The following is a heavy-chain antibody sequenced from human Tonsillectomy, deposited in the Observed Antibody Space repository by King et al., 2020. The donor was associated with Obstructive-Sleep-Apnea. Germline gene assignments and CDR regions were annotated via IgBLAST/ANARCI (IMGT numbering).Heavy chain of an antibody. D-gene: IGHD2-2*01. J-gene: IGHJ4*02. V-gene: IGHV3-30*02. CDR1: GFTFSSYG. CDR3: AKDLGYRFDY. Sequence: VQLVESGGGVVQPGGSLRLSCAASGFTFSSYGMHWVRQAPGKGLEWVAFIRDDGSNQNYADSVKGRFTISRDDSKNTLYLQMSSLRAEDTAVYYCAKDLGYRFDYFGQGTLVIVSS. CDR2: IRDDGSNQ.